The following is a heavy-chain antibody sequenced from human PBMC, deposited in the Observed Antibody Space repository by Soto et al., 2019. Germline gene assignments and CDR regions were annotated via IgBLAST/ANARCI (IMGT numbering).Heavy chain of an antibody. CDR3: AKSGLYDSSGYAFDY. D-gene: IGHD3-22*01. CDR2: ISSSASYI. Sequence: GGSLRLSCEASGFSFDYFGMTWVRQAPGKGLEWVSFISSSASYIYYADSVKGRFTVSRDNAKKSLNLQMNSLRAEDTAVYYCAKSGLYDSSGYAFDYWGQGTLVTVSS. V-gene: IGHV3-21*01. CDR1: GFSFDYFG. J-gene: IGHJ4*02.